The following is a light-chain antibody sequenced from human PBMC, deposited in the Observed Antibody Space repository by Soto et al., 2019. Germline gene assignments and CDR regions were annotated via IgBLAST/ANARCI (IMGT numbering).Light chain of an antibody. CDR3: HQRQSWPRT. CDR1: QYINTR. J-gene: IGKJ1*01. CDR2: QTS. V-gene: IGKV3-11*01. Sequence: EILLTQSPATLSSFPGDRVTLSCRASQYINTRLAWYQHRPGQAPRLLIYQTSIRAAGTPARFSASGSGTDFTLTISDVQPEDFALYYCHQRQSWPRTFGQGTKVDIK.